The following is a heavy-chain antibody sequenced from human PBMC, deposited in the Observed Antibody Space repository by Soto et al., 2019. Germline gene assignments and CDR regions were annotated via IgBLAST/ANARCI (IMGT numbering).Heavy chain of an antibody. V-gene: IGHV1-3*01. D-gene: IGHD3-22*01. CDR2: INAGNGNT. J-gene: IGHJ6*02. CDR1: GYTFTTYA. Sequence: QAQLVQSGAEVKKPGASVKLSCKASGYTFTTYAMHWVRQAPGQRLEWMGWINAGNGNTKYSQNFMGRVTLTRDTSATTAYMELGRLRSEDTAVYYCAIGSCTMLVANEYYYALDVWGPGTTVTVSS. CDR3: AIGSCTMLVANEYYYALDV.